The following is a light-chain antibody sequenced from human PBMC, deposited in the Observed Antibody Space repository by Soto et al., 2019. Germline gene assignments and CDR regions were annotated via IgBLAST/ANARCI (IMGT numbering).Light chain of an antibody. CDR1: SSNIGGNS. Sequence: QSVMTQPPSVSAAPGQKVTISCSGSSSNIGGNSVSWYQQFPGTAPKLLIYDDDKRPSGIPDRFSGSKSGTSASLAISGLHSEDEADYYCAAWDDSLIGVVFGGGTKLTVL. CDR3: AAWDDSLIGVV. V-gene: IGLV1-51*01. J-gene: IGLJ2*01. CDR2: DDD.